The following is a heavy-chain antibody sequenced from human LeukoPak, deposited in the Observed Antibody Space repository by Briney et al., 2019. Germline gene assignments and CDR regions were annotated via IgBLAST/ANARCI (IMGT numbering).Heavy chain of an antibody. CDR3: ARGQRTYYFDY. J-gene: IGHJ4*02. CDR1: GFTFSSYS. D-gene: IGHD3-16*01. Sequence: GGSLRLSCAASGFTFSSYSMNWVRQALGKGLEWVSSISSSSSYIYYADSVKGRFTISRDNAKNSLYLQMNSLRAEDTAVYYCARGQRTYYFDYWGQGTLVTVSS. V-gene: IGHV3-21*01. CDR2: ISSSSSYI.